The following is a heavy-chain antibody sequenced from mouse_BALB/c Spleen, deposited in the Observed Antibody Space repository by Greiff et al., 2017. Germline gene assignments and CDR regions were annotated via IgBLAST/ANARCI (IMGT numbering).Heavy chain of an antibody. CDR3: ARQYGNYLYWYFDV. Sequence: EVKLVESGGGLVQPGGSRKLSCAASGFTFSSFGMHWVRQAPEKGLEWVAYISSGSSTIYYADTVKGRFTISRDNPKNTLFLQMTSLRSEDTAMYYCARQYGNYLYWYFDVWGAGTTVTVSS. D-gene: IGHD2-10*02. J-gene: IGHJ1*01. V-gene: IGHV5-17*02. CDR1: GFTFSSFG. CDR2: ISSGSSTI.